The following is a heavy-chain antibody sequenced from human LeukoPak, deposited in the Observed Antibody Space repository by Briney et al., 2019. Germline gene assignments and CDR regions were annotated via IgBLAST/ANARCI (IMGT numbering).Heavy chain of an antibody. CDR1: GFTFSSYG. CDR3: AKEYYGDWYYFDY. Sequence: PGGSLRLSCAASGFTFSSYGMHWVRQAPGKGLEWVAVISYDGSNKYYADSVKGRFTISRDNSKNTLYLQMNSLRAEDTAVYYCAKEYYGDWYYFDYWGQGTLVTVSS. CDR2: ISYDGSNK. D-gene: IGHD4-17*01. J-gene: IGHJ4*02. V-gene: IGHV3-30*18.